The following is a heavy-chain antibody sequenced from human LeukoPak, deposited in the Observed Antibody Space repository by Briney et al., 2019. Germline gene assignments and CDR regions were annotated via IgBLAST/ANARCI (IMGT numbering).Heavy chain of an antibody. V-gene: IGHV3-48*01. D-gene: IGHD3-3*02. CDR2: ISSSSSTI. J-gene: IGHJ4*02. Sequence: GSLRLSCAASGFTFSSYSMNWVRQAPGKGLEWVSYISSSSSTIYYADSVKGRFTISRDHSNNSVSLQMTNLRVEDTAIYYCARGASRISWPGIDYWGQGTLVTVSS. CDR1: GFTFSSYS. CDR3: ARGASRISWPGIDY.